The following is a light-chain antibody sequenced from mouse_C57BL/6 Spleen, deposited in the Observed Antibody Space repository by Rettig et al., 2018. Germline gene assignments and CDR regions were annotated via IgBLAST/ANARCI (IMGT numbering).Light chain of an antibody. V-gene: IGKV6-14*01. CDR3: LQHWNYPFT. J-gene: IGKJ4*01. CDR2: LAS. CDR1: QNVRTA. Sequence: DIVMTQSQKFMSTSVGDRVSITCKASQNVRTAVAWYQQKPGQSPKALIYLASNRHTGFPDLFTGGGASTDISILFLHVASAVLADYFCLQHWNYPFT.